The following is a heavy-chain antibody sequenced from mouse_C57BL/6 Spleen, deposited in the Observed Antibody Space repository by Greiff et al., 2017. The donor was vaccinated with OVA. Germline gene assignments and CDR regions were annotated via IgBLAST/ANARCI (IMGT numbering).Heavy chain of an antibody. CDR1: GYSITSGYY. V-gene: IGHV3-6*01. Sequence: EVQLVESGPGLVKPSQSLSLTCSVTGYSITSGYYWNWIRQFPGNKLEWMGYISYDGSNNYNPSLKNRISITRDTSKNQFFLKLNSVTTEDTATYYCASLLLHYFDYWGQGTTLTVSS. D-gene: IGHD2-10*01. CDR3: ASLLLHYFDY. CDR2: ISYDGSN. J-gene: IGHJ2*01.